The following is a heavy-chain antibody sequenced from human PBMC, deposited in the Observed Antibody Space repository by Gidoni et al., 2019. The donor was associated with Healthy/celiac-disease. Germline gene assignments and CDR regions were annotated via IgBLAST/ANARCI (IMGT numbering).Heavy chain of an antibody. V-gene: IGHV3-66*02. CDR1: GFTVSSNY. Sequence: EVQLVESGGGLVQPGGSLRLSCAASGFTVSSNYMSWVRQAPGKGLEWVSVIYSGGSTYYADSVKGRFTISRDNSKNTLNLQMNSLRAEDTAVYYCARDPRGGWPRDWYFDLWGRGTLVTVSS. CDR3: ARDPRGGWPRDWYFDL. D-gene: IGHD6-19*01. J-gene: IGHJ2*01. CDR2: IYSGGST.